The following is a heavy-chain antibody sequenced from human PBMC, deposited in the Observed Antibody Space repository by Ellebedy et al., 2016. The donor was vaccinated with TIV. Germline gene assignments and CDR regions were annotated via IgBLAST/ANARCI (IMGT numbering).Heavy chain of an antibody. CDR2: INPSGGRT. D-gene: IGHD3-16*01. CDR3: ARDLFGGVTADY. Sequence: ASVKVSCXASGYTFTSYYMHWVRQAPGQGLEWMGTINPSGGRTSYAQKFQGRVTMTRDTSTSTVYMELSSLRSEDTAVYYCARDLFGGVTADYWGQGTLVTVSS. V-gene: IGHV1-46*01. J-gene: IGHJ4*02. CDR1: GYTFTSYY.